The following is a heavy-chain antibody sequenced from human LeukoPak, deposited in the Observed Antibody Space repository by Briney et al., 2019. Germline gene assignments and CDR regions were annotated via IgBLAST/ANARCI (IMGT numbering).Heavy chain of an antibody. CDR1: GFTFSSYS. D-gene: IGHD2-21*02. V-gene: IGHV3-48*01. J-gene: IGHJ3*02. Sequence: GGSLRLSCAASGFTFSSYSMNWVRQAPGKGLEWVPYISSSSSTIYYADSVKGRFTISRDNSKNTLYLQMNSLRAEDTAVYYCARAGGGGDDASDIWGQGTMVTVSS. CDR2: ISSSSSTI. CDR3: ARAGGGGDDASDI.